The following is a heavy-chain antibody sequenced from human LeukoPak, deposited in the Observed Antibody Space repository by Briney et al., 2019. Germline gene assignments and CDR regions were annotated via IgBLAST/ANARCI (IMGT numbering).Heavy chain of an antibody. Sequence: GGSLRLSCAASGFTVSSNYMSWVRQAPRKGLEWVSVIYSGGSTYYADSVKGRFTISRDNSKNTLYLQMNSLRAEDTAVYYCARLYSSSWSPFEYFQHWGQGTLVTVSS. CDR1: GFTVSSNY. J-gene: IGHJ1*01. CDR2: IYSGGST. V-gene: IGHV3-66*01. CDR3: ARLYSSSWSPFEYFQH. D-gene: IGHD6-13*01.